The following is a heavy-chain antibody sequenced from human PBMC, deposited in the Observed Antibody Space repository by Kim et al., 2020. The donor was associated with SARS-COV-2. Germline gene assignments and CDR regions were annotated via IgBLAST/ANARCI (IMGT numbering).Heavy chain of an antibody. V-gene: IGHV4-34*01. CDR1: GGSFSGYY. D-gene: IGHD4-17*01. CDR2: INHSGST. J-gene: IGHJ4*02. CDR3: ASTVSLGY. Sequence: SETLSLTCAVYGGSFSGYYWSWIRQPPGKGLEWIGEINHSGSTNYNPSLKSRVTISVDTSKNQFSLKLSSVTAADTAVYYCASTVSLGYWGQGTLVTVSS.